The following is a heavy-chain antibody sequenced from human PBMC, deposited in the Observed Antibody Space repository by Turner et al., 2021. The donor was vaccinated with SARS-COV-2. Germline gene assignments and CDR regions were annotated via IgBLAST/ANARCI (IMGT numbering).Heavy chain of an antibody. D-gene: IGHD1-26*01. CDR1: GFTFSSYG. Sequence: QVQLVESGGGVVQPGRSLRLSCAASGFTFSSYGMHWVRQAPGKGLDWLAVIWYDVSNKYYADSVKGRFTISRDNSKNTLYLQMNSLRAEDTAVYYCAREGGVGATTGFDIWGQGTMVTVSS. J-gene: IGHJ3*02. CDR2: IWYDVSNK. CDR3: AREGGVGATTGFDI. V-gene: IGHV3-33*01.